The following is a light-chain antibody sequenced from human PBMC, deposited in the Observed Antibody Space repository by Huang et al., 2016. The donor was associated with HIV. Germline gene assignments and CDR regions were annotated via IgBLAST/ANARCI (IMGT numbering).Light chain of an antibody. CDR2: WAS. Sequence: DIVMTQSPDSLAVSLGERATINCKSSQSLFYRSQNSNYLAWYQQKPGQPPKLLIYWASTRESGVPDRFSGSGSGTDFTLTISGLQAEDVAVYYCQQDYSAPFTFGPGTKVEIK. CDR3: QQDYSAPFT. CDR1: QSLFYRSQNSNY. V-gene: IGKV4-1*01. J-gene: IGKJ3*01.